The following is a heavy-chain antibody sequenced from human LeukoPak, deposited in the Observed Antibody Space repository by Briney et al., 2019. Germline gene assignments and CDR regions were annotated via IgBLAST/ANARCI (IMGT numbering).Heavy chain of an antibody. CDR2: ITFSSSYI. CDR3: ARFQSGSYYSDY. D-gene: IGHD1-26*01. J-gene: IGHJ4*02. V-gene: IGHV3-21*01. Sequence: PGGSLRLSCAASGFTLSSYSMNWVRQAPGKGLEWVSSITFSSSYIYYADSVKGRFTISRDNAKNSLYLQMDSLRDEDTAVYFCARFQSGSYYSDYWGQGTLVTVSS. CDR1: GFTLSSYS.